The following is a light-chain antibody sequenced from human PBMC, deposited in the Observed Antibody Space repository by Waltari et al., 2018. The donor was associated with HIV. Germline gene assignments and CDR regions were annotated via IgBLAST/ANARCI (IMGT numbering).Light chain of an antibody. CDR1: NDDIGSYVY. CDR2: DVS. V-gene: IGLV2-14*03. CDR3: TSYTSLTTVV. Sequence: QSVLTQPASVSGSPGQSITISCTETNDDIGSYVYVSWYQQHPGKAPKLLMYDVSSRPSGVSDRFSGSKSGHTASLTISGIQTEDEAHYYCTSYTSLTTVVFGGGTKLTVL. J-gene: IGLJ2*01.